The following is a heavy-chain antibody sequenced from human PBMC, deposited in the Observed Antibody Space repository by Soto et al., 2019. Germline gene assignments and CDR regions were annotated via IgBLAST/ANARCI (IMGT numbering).Heavy chain of an antibody. CDR1: GGSISGYY. Sequence: SEALSLTCIVSGGSISGYYWSWIRHPAGKELEWIGRIYSDGTTNYNPSLKGRGTMSVDTSKKQISLKLTSVTAADTAMYYCARDRGYRSGSFGSWGQGVLVTVSS. D-gene: IGHD5-18*01. V-gene: IGHV4-4*07. CDR3: ARDRGYRSGSFGS. CDR2: IYSDGTT. J-gene: IGHJ5*02.